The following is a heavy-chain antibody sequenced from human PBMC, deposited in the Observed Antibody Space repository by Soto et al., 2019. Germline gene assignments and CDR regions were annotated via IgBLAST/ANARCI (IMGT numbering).Heavy chain of an antibody. Sequence: QVQLQESGPGLVKPSQTLSLTCTVSGDSMSSGDYYWNWIRQHPEKGLEWIGYINYRGTTFYNPSHKSRIAISADTTKNQFSLRLTSVTAADTAMYFCARDAPGAAPYWGQGTLVTVSS. J-gene: IGHJ4*02. CDR3: ARDAPGAAPY. CDR1: GDSMSSGDYY. CDR2: INYRGTT. V-gene: IGHV4-31*03. D-gene: IGHD6-13*01.